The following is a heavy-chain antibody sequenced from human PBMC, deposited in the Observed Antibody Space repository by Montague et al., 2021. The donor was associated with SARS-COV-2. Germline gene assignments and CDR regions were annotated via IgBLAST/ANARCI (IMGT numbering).Heavy chain of an antibody. J-gene: IGHJ5*01. V-gene: IGHV4-39*07. CDR2: IYYSGTA. D-gene: IGHD3-10*01. Sequence: SETLSLTCTMSGGSITYSSYYWGWIRLPPGKGLEWFGSIYYSGTAXYKASLKSRVTVSLDMSKNQLSLRLKSTTAADTAVYFCARASFYYGSGSHYNNWFDSWGQGTVVTVSS. CDR3: ARASFYYGSGSHYNNWFDS. CDR1: GGSITYSSYY.